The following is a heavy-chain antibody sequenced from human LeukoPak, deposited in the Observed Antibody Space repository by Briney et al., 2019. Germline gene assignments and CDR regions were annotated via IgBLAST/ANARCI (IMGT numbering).Heavy chain of an antibody. CDR1: GGSINSGTFY. CDR3: ARRSDSGSDDGEDYFDY. J-gene: IGHJ4*02. D-gene: IGHD1-26*01. Sequence: SETLSLACTVSGGSINSGTFYWGWIRQPPGKGLEWIGSMYYDGSSYYNPSLKSRVTTSVDTSKNQFSLKLTSVTAADTAVYFCARRSDSGSDDGEDYFDYWGPGTLVTVSS. CDR2: MYYDGSS. V-gene: IGHV4-39*01.